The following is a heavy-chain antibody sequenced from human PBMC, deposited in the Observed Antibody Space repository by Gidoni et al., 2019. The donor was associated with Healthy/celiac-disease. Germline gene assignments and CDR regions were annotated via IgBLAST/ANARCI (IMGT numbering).Heavy chain of an antibody. CDR2: IDPSDSYT. Sequence: EVQLVQSGAEVKKPGESLRISCKGSGYSFTSYWISWVRQMPGKGLEWMGRIDPSDSYTNYSPSFQGHVTISADKSISTAYLQWSSLKASDTAMYYCAAQTGIAAAGTGSSTDYWGQGTLVTVSS. CDR3: AAQTGIAAAGTGSSTDY. D-gene: IGHD6-13*01. J-gene: IGHJ4*02. CDR1: GYSFTSYW. V-gene: IGHV5-10-1*03.